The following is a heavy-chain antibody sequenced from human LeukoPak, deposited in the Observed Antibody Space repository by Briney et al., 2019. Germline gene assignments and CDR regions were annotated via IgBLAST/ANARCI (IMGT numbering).Heavy chain of an antibody. CDR3: ASAEWELHLDY. CDR2: ISSSSSYI. D-gene: IGHD1-26*01. Sequence: GGSLRLSCAASGFTFSSYSMNWVRQAPGKGLECVSSISSSSSYIYYADSVKGRFTISRDNAKNSLYLQMNSLRAEDTAVYYCASAEWELHLDYWGQGTLVTVSS. CDR1: GFTFSSYS. V-gene: IGHV3-21*01. J-gene: IGHJ4*02.